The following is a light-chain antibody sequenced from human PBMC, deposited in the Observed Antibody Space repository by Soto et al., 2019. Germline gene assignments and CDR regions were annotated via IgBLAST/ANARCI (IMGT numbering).Light chain of an antibody. Sequence: EKVLTQSPATPSVSPGGRATPSCRASQSVDSNLAWYQQKPGQAPRLLIYGASSRATGIPDRFSGGGSGTDFTLTISRLEPEDFAVYYCQHYGSSRTFGQGTKVDIK. J-gene: IGKJ1*01. CDR2: GAS. CDR1: QSVDSN. CDR3: QHYGSSRT. V-gene: IGKV3-20*01.